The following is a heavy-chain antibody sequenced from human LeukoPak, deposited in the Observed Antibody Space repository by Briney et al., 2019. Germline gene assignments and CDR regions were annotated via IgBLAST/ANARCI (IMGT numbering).Heavy chain of an antibody. D-gene: IGHD1-14*01. J-gene: IGHJ4*02. V-gene: IGHV4-39*07. CDR3: ARAPEYGLYYFDY. Sequence: PSETLSLTCTVSGGSISSSSYFWGWIRRPPGKGLEWIGSIYYSGSTYDNPSLKSRVTISVDTSKDQFSLKLTSVTAADTAVYYCARAPEYGLYYFDYWGQGALVTVSS. CDR1: GGSISSSSYF. CDR2: IYYSGST.